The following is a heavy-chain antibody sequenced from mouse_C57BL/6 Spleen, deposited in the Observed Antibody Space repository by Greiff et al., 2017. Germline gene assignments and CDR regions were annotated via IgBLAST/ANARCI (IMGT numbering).Heavy chain of an antibody. CDR2: ISYDGSN. Sequence: VQLQQSGPGLVKPSQSLSLTCSVTGYSITSGYYWNWIRQFPGNKLEWMGYISYDGSNNYNPSLKNRISITRDTSKNQFFLKLNSVTTEDTATYYCASYDYDVDWYFDVWGTGTTVTVSS. J-gene: IGHJ1*03. CDR3: ASYDYDVDWYFDV. D-gene: IGHD2-4*01. V-gene: IGHV3-6*01. CDR1: GYSITSGYY.